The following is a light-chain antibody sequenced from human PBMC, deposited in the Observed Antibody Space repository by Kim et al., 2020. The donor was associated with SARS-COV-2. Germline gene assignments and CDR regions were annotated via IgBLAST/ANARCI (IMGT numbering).Light chain of an antibody. V-gene: IGLV3-1*01. CDR2: QDY. Sequence: VATGPTTTITCAGDKLGEKYAAWYQQRPGHAPVVVIYQDYKRPSEIPERFSGSNSGNTATLTISGTQAMDEADYYCQAWDTSAVVFGGGTQLTVL. CDR1: KLGEKY. CDR3: QAWDTSAVV. J-gene: IGLJ2*01.